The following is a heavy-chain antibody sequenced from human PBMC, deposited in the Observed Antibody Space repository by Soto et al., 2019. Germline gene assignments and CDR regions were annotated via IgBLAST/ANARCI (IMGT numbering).Heavy chain of an antibody. CDR2: ISYDGSNK. CDR3: VRAGAVAGAFDY. J-gene: IGHJ4*02. D-gene: IGHD6-19*01. Sequence: GGSLRLSXAASGFTFSSYAMHWVRQAPGKGLEWVAVISYDGSNKYYADSVKGRFTISRDNSKNTLYLQMNSLRAEDTAVYYCVRAGAVAGAFDYWGQGTLVTVSS. V-gene: IGHV3-30-3*01. CDR1: GFTFSSYA.